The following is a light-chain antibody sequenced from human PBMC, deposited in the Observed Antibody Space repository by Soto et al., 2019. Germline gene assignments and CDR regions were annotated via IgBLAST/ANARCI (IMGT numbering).Light chain of an antibody. V-gene: IGKV3-20*01. CDR2: DAS. CDR3: QQYSTSRQVT. CDR1: QSVSANY. Sequence: ESVLTQSPGTLPVSPGETVTLSCRASQSVSANYLAWYQQKPGQAPRLLIYDASSRATGTPDRFSGSGSGTDFTLTIRRLEPEDFAVYYCQQYSTSRQVTFGGGTKVDIK. J-gene: IGKJ4*01.